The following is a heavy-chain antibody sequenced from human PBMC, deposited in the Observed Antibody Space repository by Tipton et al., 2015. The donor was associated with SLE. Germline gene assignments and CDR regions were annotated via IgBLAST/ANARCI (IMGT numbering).Heavy chain of an antibody. D-gene: IGHD2-8*02. V-gene: IGHV4-39*07. J-gene: IGHJ6*02. Sequence: GLVKPSETLSLTCTVSGGSLSNYYWGWIRQPPGKGLEWIGSIYYTGRTYYSPSLKSRVTISVETSKNQFSLKVNSVTDADTAVYYCAREERVREGTVLGSYYYYGMDVWGQGTTVTVSS. CDR2: IYYTGRT. CDR1: GGSLSNYY. CDR3: AREERVREGTVLGSYYYYGMDV.